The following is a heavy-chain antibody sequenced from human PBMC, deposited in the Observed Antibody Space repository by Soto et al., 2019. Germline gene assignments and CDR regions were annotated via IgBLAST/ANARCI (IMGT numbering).Heavy chain of an antibody. Sequence: SETLSLTCTVSGDSIRNYYWSWIRQPPGKGLEWIGYIYYSGNTNYNPSLKSRVTISVDTSKNQFSLKLSSVTAADTAVYYCARVEGGARWVDYWGQGTLVTVSS. CDR3: ARVEGGARWVDY. J-gene: IGHJ4*02. CDR1: GDSIRNYY. V-gene: IGHV4-59*08. CDR2: IYYSGNT. D-gene: IGHD6-6*01.